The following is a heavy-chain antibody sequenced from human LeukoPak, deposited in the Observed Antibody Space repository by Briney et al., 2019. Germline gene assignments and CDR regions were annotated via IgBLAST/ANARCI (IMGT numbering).Heavy chain of an antibody. J-gene: IGHJ5*02. Sequence: ASVKVSCKASGYTFTGYYMHWVRQAPGQGLEWMGWINPSSGGTNYAQKFQGRVTMTRDTSISTAYMELSRLRSDDTAVYYCARDGDRGYGSGSYYQRTLNWFDPWGQGTLVTVSS. CDR1: GYTFTGYY. CDR2: INPSSGGT. V-gene: IGHV1-2*02. CDR3: ARDGDRGYGSGSYYQRTLNWFDP. D-gene: IGHD3-10*01.